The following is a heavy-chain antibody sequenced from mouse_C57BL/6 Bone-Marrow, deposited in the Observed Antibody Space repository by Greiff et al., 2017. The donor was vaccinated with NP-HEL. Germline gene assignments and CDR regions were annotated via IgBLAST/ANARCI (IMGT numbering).Heavy chain of an antibody. Sequence: DVQLVESGPGLVKPSQSLSLTCSVTGYSITSGYYWNWIRQFPGNKLEWMGYISYDGSNNYNPSLKNRISITRDTSKNQFFLKLNSVTTEDTATYYCARGYDGYFYWGQGTTLTVSS. CDR3: ARGYDGYFY. D-gene: IGHD2-3*01. CDR1: GYSITSGYY. J-gene: IGHJ2*01. V-gene: IGHV3-6*01. CDR2: ISYDGSN.